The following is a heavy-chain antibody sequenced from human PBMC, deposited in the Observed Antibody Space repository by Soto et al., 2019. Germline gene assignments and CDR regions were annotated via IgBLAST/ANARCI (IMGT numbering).Heavy chain of an antibody. Sequence: GESLKISCKGSGYSFTSNGIGWVRQMPGKGLEWMGIIHPGDSNTRYSPSFQGQVTISADKSISTAYLQWSSLKASDTAMYYCAKWPVGASRNWFDPWGQGTLVTVSS. CDR2: IHPGDSNT. CDR3: AKWPVGASRNWFDP. J-gene: IGHJ5*02. V-gene: IGHV5-51*01. CDR1: GYSFTSNG. D-gene: IGHD1-26*01.